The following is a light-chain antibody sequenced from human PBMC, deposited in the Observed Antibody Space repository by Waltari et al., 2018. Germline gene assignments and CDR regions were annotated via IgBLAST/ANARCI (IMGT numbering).Light chain of an antibody. Sequence: SYELTQPPSVSVSPGQTARISCSGDALPKRYGYWYQPRPGQAPVMVMDREIGRPSGMRERFSGSTSEKTVTLTISGVQAEDEADYYCQSADSSGSYVVFGGGTKLTVL. CDR2: REI. V-gene: IGLV3-25*03. CDR1: ALPKRY. CDR3: QSADSSGSYVV. J-gene: IGLJ3*02.